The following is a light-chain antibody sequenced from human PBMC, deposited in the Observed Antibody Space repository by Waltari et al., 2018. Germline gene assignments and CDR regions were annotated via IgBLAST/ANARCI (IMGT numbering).Light chain of an antibody. Sequence: NFILTQSHSVSESPGKTVTISCTRSSGSIASNYVHWYQHRPGSAPITVIYEDVRRPSGVPERFSGSVDSSSNSASLTISGLKTEDEADYYCQSYDNTNRWVIFGGGTKLTVL. CDR1: SGSIASNY. CDR3: QSYDNTNRWVI. V-gene: IGLV6-57*03. J-gene: IGLJ2*01. CDR2: EDV.